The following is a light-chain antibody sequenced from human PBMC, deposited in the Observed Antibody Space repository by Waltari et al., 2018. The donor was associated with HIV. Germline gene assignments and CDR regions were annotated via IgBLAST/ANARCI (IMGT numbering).Light chain of an antibody. CDR1: ASDIGRYNY. CDR2: DVN. V-gene: IGLV2-14*03. Sequence: HSALSQPASVSASPGQSVAISCSGSASDIGRYNYVSWYQQHPDKTPRLILFDVNNRPSGISDRFSGSKSGTTASLTISTVETDDEADYYCASYTVNSTGVFGSGTKLTVL. J-gene: IGLJ1*01. CDR3: ASYTVNSTGV.